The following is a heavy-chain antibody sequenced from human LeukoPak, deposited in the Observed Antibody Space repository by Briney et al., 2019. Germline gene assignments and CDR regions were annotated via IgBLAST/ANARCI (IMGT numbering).Heavy chain of an antibody. CDR2: IHYSGST. V-gene: IGHV4-59*08. J-gene: IGHJ6*02. CDR3: ARYTRGRDGMDV. D-gene: IGHD1-26*01. Sequence: SETLSLTCTVSGGSITSYYWSWIRQPPGKGLEWIGYIHYSGSTNHNPSLKSRVTISVDTSKNQFSLKLSSVTAADTAVYYCARYTRGRDGMDVWGQGTTVTVSS. CDR1: GGSITSYY.